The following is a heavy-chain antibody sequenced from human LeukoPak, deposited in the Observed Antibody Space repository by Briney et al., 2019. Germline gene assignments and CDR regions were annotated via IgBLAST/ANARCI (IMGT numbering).Heavy chain of an antibody. CDR3: ARDQEQLVPPFDY. CDR1: GFTFSSYS. J-gene: IGHJ4*02. D-gene: IGHD6-13*01. V-gene: IGHV3-21*01. Sequence: PGGSLRLSCAASGFTFSSYSMNWVRQARGKGLEWVSSISSSSSYIYYADSVKGRFTIYRDNDKNSVYLQMNSLRAEDTAVYYCARDQEQLVPPFDYWGQGTLVTVSS. CDR2: ISSSSSYI.